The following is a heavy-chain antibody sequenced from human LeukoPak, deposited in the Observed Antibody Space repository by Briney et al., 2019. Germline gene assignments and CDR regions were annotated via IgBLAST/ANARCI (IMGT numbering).Heavy chain of an antibody. D-gene: IGHD4-17*01. V-gene: IGHV3-23*01. CDR3: AKPQDYGDYVPYDY. Sequence: PGGSLRLSCAAPGFTFSSYAMSWVRQAPGKGLEWVSAISGSGGSTYYADSVKGRFTISRDNSKNTLYLQMNSLRAEDTAVYYCAKPQDYGDYVPYDYWGQGTLVTVSS. CDR2: ISGSGGST. CDR1: GFTFSSYA. J-gene: IGHJ4*02.